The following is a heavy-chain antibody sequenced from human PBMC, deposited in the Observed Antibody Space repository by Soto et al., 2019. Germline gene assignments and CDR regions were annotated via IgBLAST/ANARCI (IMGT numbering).Heavy chain of an antibody. CDR3: ANQNKNDFDWFPWGV. J-gene: IGHJ6*02. CDR1: GFTFSSYA. V-gene: IGHV3-23*01. D-gene: IGHD3-9*01. CDR2: ISGSGGST. Sequence: GGSLRLSCAASGFTFSSYAMSWVRQAPGKGLEWVSAISGSGGSTYYADSVKGRFTISRDNSKNTLYLQMNSLRAEDTAVYYCANQNKNDFDWFPWGVWGQGTTVTVSS.